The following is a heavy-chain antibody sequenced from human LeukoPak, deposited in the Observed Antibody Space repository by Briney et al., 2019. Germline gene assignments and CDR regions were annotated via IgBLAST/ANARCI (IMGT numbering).Heavy chain of an antibody. CDR2: INPSGGST. CDR3: ARDVYCSGGSCYNFDY. D-gene: IGHD2-15*01. J-gene: IGHJ4*02. V-gene: IGHV1-46*01. CDR1: GYTFANYY. Sequence: ASVKVSCKASGYTFANYYIHLVRQAPGQGLEWMGLINPSGGSTNYAQKFQGRVTMTRDMSTSTVYMELSSLRSEDTAVYYCARDVYCSGGSCYNFDYWGQGTLVTVSS.